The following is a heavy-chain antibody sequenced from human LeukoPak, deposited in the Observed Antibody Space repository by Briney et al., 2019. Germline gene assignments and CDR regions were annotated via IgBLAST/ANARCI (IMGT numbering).Heavy chain of an antibody. CDR3: ARGGYSSSWPYYYYYYMDV. Sequence: KASETLSLTCALSVYSISIGYYWGWFRQLPGKGLDWIGSIYHSGSTYYNPSLKSRVTISVDTSKNQFSLKLSSVTAADTAVYYCARGGYSSSWPYYYYYYMDVWGKGTTVTVSS. D-gene: IGHD6-13*01. CDR2: IYHSGST. J-gene: IGHJ6*03. V-gene: IGHV4-38-2*01. CDR1: VYSISIGYY.